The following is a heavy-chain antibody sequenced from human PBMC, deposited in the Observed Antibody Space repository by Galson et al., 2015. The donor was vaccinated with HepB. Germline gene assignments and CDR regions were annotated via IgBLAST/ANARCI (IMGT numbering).Heavy chain of an antibody. D-gene: IGHD1-20*01. CDR1: GFTFGDYA. CDR3: TRVAYNWNDRATWGWFDP. V-gene: IGHV3-49*04. J-gene: IGHJ5*02. Sequence: SLRLSCAASGFTFGDYAMSWVRQAPGKGLEWVGFIRSKAYGGTTEYAASVKGRFTISRDDSKSIAYLQMNSLKTEDTAVYYCTRVAYNWNDRATWGWFDPWGQGTLVTVSS. CDR2: IRSKAYGGTT.